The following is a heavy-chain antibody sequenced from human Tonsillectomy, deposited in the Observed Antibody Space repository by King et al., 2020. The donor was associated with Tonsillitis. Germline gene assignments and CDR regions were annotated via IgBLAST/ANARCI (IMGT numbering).Heavy chain of an antibody. V-gene: IGHV3-74*01. D-gene: IGHD3-9*01. CDR3: VRDRYFDWCDAFDI. CDR1: GFIFSSYW. Sequence: VQLVESGGGLVQPGGSLRLSCAASGFIFSSYWMHWVRQAPGKGLVWVSRIRGDGDTTTYADSVKGRFTVSRDNAKNTLSLQMLSLRAEDTAVYFCVRDRYFDWCDAFDIWGQGTVVTVSS. J-gene: IGHJ3*02. CDR2: IRGDGDTT.